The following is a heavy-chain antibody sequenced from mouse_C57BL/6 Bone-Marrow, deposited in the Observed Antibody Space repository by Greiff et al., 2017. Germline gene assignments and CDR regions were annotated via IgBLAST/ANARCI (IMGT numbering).Heavy chain of an antibody. CDR1: GFTFSSYA. J-gene: IGHJ4*01. V-gene: IGHV5-9-1*02. CDR3: TRVSSNYSYYAMDY. Sequence: EVKLVESGEGLVKPGGSLKLSCAASGFTFSSYAMSWVRQTPEKRLEWVAYISSGGDYIYYADTVKGRFTISRDNARNTLYLQMSSLKSEDTAMYYCTRVSSNYSYYAMDYWGQGTSVTVSS. D-gene: IGHD2-5*01. CDR2: ISSGGDYI.